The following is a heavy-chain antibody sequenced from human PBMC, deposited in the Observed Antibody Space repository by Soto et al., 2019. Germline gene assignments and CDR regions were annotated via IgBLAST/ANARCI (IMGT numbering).Heavy chain of an antibody. CDR2: IYYSGST. CDR1: GGSISSYY. V-gene: IGHV4-59*01. CDR3: ARDQAVAGRVNWFDP. Sequence: PSETLSLTCTVSGGSISSYYWSWIRQPPGKGLEWIGDIYYSGSTNYNPSLKSRVTISVDTSKNQFSLKLTSVTAADTAVYYCARDQAVAGRVNWFDPWGQGTLVTV. J-gene: IGHJ5*02. D-gene: IGHD6-19*01.